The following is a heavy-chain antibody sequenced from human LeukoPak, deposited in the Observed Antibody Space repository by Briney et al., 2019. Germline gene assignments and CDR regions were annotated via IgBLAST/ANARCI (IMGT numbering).Heavy chain of an antibody. CDR2: IYTSGST. V-gene: IGHV4-61*02. CDR1: GGSISSGSYY. Sequence: PSQTLSLTCTVSGGSISSGSYYWSWIRQPAGKGLEWIGRIYTSGSTNYNPSLKSRVTISVDTSKNQFSLKLSSVTAADTAVYYCARAWNWFDPWGRGTLVTVSS. J-gene: IGHJ5*02. CDR3: ARAWNWFDP.